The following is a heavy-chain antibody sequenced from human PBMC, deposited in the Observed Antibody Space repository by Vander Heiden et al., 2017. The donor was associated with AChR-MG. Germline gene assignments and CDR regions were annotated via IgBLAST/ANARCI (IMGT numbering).Heavy chain of an antibody. D-gene: IGHD2-2*01. Sequence: EVQLVQSGGALVQPGRSLRLSCADSGLPFDEYAMHWVRQAPGKGLEGVSGIRWNSGSMGYADSVKGRFTISRDNAKNSLYLQMNSLGAEDTAMYYCAKDISAASYYYYGMDVWGQGTTVTVSS. CDR1: GLPFDEYA. J-gene: IGHJ6*02. CDR3: AKDISAASYYYYGMDV. CDR2: IRWNSGSM. V-gene: IGHV3-9*01.